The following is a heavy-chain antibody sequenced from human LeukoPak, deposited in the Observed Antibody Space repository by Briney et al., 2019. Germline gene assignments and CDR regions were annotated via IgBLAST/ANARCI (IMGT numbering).Heavy chain of an antibody. D-gene: IGHD6-19*01. CDR3: ARQQIAVAGPWYFYN. CDR2: INHSGST. V-gene: IGHV4-34*01. Sequence: PSETLSLTCAVYGGAFSGYYWSWIRQPPGKGLEWIGEINHSGSTNYNPSLKSRVTISVDTSKNQFSLKLSSVTAADTAVYYCARQQIAVAGPWYFYNWGQGTPGTVSS. CDR1: GGAFSGYY. J-gene: IGHJ4*02.